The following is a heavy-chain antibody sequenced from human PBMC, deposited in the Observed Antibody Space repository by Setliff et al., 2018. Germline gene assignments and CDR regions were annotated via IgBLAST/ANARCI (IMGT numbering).Heavy chain of an antibody. CDR2: IFGGDSST. V-gene: IGHV3-23*03. D-gene: IGHD3-3*01. CDR1: GFTSSSYA. CDR3: AKAASPLFGILGVEYHFDS. Sequence: GGSLRLSCTASGFTSSSYAVSWVRQAPGKGLEWVSTIFGGDSSTYYADSVRGRFTISRDNSRSTLYLQMNSLRAEDTAIYYCAKAASPLFGILGVEYHFDSWGQGKLVTVSS. J-gene: IGHJ4*02.